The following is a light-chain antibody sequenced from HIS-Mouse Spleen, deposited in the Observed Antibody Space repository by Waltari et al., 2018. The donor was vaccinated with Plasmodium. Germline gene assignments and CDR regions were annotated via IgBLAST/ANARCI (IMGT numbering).Light chain of an antibody. CDR1: QSISTY. J-gene: IGKJ1*01. Sequence: DIQMTPSPSALSASVGDTVTSTCRASQSISTYLNLYQQKPGKAPKLMIYAASRLQSGVPSRFSGSGSGTDFTLTISRLQHEDAATYSCQQNYNTWTFGQGTKVEIK. CDR2: AAS. V-gene: IGKV1-39*01. CDR3: QQNYNTWT.